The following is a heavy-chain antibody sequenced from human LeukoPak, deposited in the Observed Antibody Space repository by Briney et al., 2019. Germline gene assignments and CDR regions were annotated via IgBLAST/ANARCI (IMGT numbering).Heavy chain of an antibody. D-gene: IGHD7-27*01. J-gene: IGHJ5*02. CDR2: IKQDGSQK. CDR3: ARPVWGLGFS. V-gene: IGHV3-7*01. CDR1: GFTFSDYS. Sequence: GGSLRLSCAASGFTFSDYSMTWVRQVPGKGLEWVANIKQDGSQKYYVDSVRGRFTISRDNAKNSLYLQMNSLRAEDTAVYYCARPVWGLGFSWGQGTLVTVSS.